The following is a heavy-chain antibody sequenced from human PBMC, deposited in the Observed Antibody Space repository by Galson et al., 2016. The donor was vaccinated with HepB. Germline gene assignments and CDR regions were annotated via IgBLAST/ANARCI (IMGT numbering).Heavy chain of an antibody. J-gene: IGHJ4*02. CDR2: IRSKTYGGTT. CDR1: GFTFGDYA. CDR3: ARGTPDYRPYYFDY. Sequence: SLRLSCATSGFTFGDYAVSWFRQAPGKGLEWVGLIRSKTYGGTTEYAASVKARFTISRDDSKSFAYLQMSSLNTGDTAVYYCARGTPDYRPYYFDYWGQGTLVTVSS. D-gene: IGHD4-11*01. V-gene: IGHV3-49*03.